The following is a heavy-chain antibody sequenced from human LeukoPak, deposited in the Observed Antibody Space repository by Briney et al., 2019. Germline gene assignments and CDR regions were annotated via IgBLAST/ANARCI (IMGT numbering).Heavy chain of an antibody. D-gene: IGHD3-22*01. CDR1: GYTFTNYG. CDR3: ARDGHRRYHYDSSGREDAFDI. Sequence: GASVKVSCRTSGYTFTNYGISWVRQAPGQGLEWMGWISAYNGNTIYAQKFQGRVTMTTDTSTSTAYMELRSPRSDDTAVYYCARDGHRRYHYDSSGREDAFDIWGQGTMVTVSS. CDR2: ISAYNGNT. V-gene: IGHV1-18*01. J-gene: IGHJ3*02.